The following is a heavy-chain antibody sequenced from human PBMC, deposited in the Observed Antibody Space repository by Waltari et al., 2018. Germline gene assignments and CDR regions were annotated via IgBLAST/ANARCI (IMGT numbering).Heavy chain of an antibody. Sequence: VQLVESGGGLVQPGESLSLSCAASGFTFNNFEMNWVRQAPGRGVEWGRYISSSGDTIYYADSLRGRFTISRDNARSSLFLQMTSLRAEDTAMYFCAKSGPEGVATAGNVHWGQGTLVTVSS. J-gene: IGHJ1*01. D-gene: IGHD6-13*01. V-gene: IGHV3-48*03. CDR3: AKSGPEGVATAGNVH. CDR2: ISSSGDTI. CDR1: GFTFNNFE.